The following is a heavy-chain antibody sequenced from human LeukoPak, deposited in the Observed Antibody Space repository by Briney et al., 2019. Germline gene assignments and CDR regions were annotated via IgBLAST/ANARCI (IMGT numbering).Heavy chain of an antibody. V-gene: IGHV4-4*09. Sequence: SETLSLTCTVSGGSISSYYWSWIRQPPGKGLEWIGYIYTSGSTNYNPSLKSRVTISVDTSKNQFSLKLSSVTAADTAVYYCARAYRSSTSCWGTFEYWGQGTLVTVSS. CDR2: IYTSGST. D-gene: IGHD2-2*01. J-gene: IGHJ4*02. CDR1: GGSISSYY. CDR3: ARAYRSSTSCWGTFEY.